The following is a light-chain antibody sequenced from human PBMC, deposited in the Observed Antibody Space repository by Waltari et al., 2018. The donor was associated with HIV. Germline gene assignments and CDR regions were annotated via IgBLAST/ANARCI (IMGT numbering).Light chain of an antibody. Sequence: DIQMTQSPSTLSASVGDRVTITCRASQSLSSWLAWYQQKQGEAPKLLIYKASSLESGVPSRFSVSGSWTDFNLTNSSLQPDDFATYSGQQSRRFGQGNKVDVK. CDR3: QQSRR. V-gene: IGKV1-5*03. J-gene: IGKJ1*01. CDR2: KAS. CDR1: QSLSSW.